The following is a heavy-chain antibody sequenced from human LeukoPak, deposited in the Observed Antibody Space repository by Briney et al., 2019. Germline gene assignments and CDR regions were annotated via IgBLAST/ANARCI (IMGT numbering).Heavy chain of an antibody. CDR1: GGTFSGYY. V-gene: IGHV4-34*01. D-gene: IGHD6-19*01. CDR2: INHSGST. J-gene: IGHJ4*02. Sequence: PSETLSLTCAVYGGTFSGYYWSWIRQPPGKGLEWIGEINHSGSTNYNPSLKSRVTISVDTSKNQFPLKLSSVTAADTAVYYCASYSSGWSGFDYWGQGTLVTVSS. CDR3: ASYSSGWSGFDY.